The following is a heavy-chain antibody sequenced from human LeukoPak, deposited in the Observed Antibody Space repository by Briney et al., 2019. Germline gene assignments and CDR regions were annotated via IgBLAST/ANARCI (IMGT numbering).Heavy chain of an antibody. Sequence: GGSLRLSCAASGFSFSDYNMNWVRQAPGKGLEWVSSISSGSTHIYYADSVKGRFTISRDNAKNSLYLQMNSLRAEDTAVYYCARGGGLDYHGSGSLSTRHYSAMDVWGQGTTVTVSS. CDR2: ISSGSTHI. CDR1: GFSFSDYN. V-gene: IGHV3-21*06. CDR3: ARGGGLDYHGSGSLSTRHYSAMDV. J-gene: IGHJ6*02. D-gene: IGHD3-10*01.